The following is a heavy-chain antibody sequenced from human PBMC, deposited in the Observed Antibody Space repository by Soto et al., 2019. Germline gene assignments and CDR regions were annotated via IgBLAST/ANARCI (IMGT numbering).Heavy chain of an antibody. V-gene: IGHV4-31*03. CDR2: IYNSGST. CDR1: RCSITSRCYC. D-gene: IGHD5-12*01. J-gene: IGHJ4*02. CDR3: ARYKSDIEMPRLYYFDY. Sequence: PSATLSLTSSVSRCSITSRCYCWRCIPQQTGNCLEWIGDIYNSGSTHYNPSLKSRVSILLDTSNNQFSLKLTSVTAADTAVYYCARYKSDIEMPRLYYFDYWGQGTVVTVCS.